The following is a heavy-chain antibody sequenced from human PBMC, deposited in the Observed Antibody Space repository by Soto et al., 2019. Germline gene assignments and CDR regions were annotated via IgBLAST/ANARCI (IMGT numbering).Heavy chain of an antibody. J-gene: IGHJ6*03. CDR3: ARDGYCTNGVCYPKNYYYYYMDV. V-gene: IGHV3-48*01. Sequence: GGSLRLSCAASGFTFSSYSMNWVRQAPGKGLEWVSYFSSSSSTIYYADSVKGRFTIYRDNAKNSLYLQMNSLRAEDTAVYYCARDGYCTNGVCYPKNYYYYYMDVWGKATPVTVSS. CDR1: GFTFSSYS. D-gene: IGHD2-8*01. CDR2: FSSSSSTI.